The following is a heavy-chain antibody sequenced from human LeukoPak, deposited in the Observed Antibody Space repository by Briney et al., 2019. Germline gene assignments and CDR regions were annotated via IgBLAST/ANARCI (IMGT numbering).Heavy chain of an antibody. J-gene: IGHJ6*03. CDR3: AKNGVSHLYHYYMDV. D-gene: IGHD3-10*01. Sequence: DSVKGRFTISRDNSRNTLYLQMNSLRAEDTAVYYCAKNGVSHLYHYYMDVWGKGTTVTVSS. V-gene: IGHV3-30*02.